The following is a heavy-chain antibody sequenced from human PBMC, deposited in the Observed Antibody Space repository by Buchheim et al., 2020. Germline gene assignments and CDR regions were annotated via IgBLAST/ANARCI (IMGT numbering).Heavy chain of an antibody. CDR1: GYTFTSYY. Sequence: QVQLVQSGAEVKKPGASVKVSCKASGYTFTSYYMHWVRQAPGQGLEWMGIINPSGGSTSYAQKFQGRVTMTRDPSTSPVYMELSSLRSEDTAVYYCARARILYSLVRWGYYGMDVWGQGTT. CDR2: INPSGGST. D-gene: IGHD2-15*01. V-gene: IGHV1-46*01. CDR3: ARARILYSLVRWGYYGMDV. J-gene: IGHJ6*02.